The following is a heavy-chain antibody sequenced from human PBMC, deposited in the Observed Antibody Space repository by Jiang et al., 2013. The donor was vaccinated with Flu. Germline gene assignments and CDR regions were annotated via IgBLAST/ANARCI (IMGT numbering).Heavy chain of an antibody. V-gene: IGHV3-23*01. CDR2: GST. Sequence: GSTYYADSVKGRFTISRDNSKNTLYLQMNSLRAEDTAVYYCAKDYYDSSGYYPFWYFDYWGQGTLVTVSS. J-gene: IGHJ4*02. D-gene: IGHD3-22*01. CDR3: AKDYYDSSGYYPFWYFDY.